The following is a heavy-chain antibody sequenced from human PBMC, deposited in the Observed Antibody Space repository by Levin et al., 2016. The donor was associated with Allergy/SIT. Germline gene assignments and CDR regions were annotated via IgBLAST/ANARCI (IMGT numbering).Heavy chain of an antibody. CDR2: ISPIVGIA. V-gene: IGHV1-69*10. CDR3: WTGTGGS. Sequence: SVKVSCKASGGTFRNYAFSWVRQAPGQGLEWMGAISPIVGIANYAQKFQDRVRITADDSTTTVYMEMRSLTSEDTAVFFCWTGTGGSWGQGTLVTVSS. CDR1: GGTFRNYA. J-gene: IGHJ5*02. D-gene: IGHD1-1*01.